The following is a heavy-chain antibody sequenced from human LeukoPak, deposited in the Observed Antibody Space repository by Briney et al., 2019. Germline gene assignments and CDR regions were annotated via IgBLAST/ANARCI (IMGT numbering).Heavy chain of an antibody. CDR2: IYYSGRT. D-gene: IGHD2-2*01. V-gene: IGHV4-59*01. CDR3: ARVAYGSSWFDP. Sequence: SETLSLTCTVSGGSISSYYWSWIRQPPGKALEWVGYIYYSGRTTYNPSLKSRVTISIDTSKSQFSLTLTSVTAADTAVYYCARVAYGSSWFDPWGQGTLVIVSS. CDR1: GGSISSYY. J-gene: IGHJ5*02.